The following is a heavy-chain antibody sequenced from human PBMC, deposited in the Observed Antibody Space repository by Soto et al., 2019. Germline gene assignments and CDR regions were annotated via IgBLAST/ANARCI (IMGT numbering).Heavy chain of an antibody. CDR1: GGSISSYY. Sequence: QVQLQESGPGLVKPSETLSLTCTVSGGSISSYYWSWIRQPPGKGLEWIGYIYYSGSTNYNPSLKSRVTMSVDTTKNRFSLRLSSVTAADTAVYYCARHGPIAAAGTVFDYWGQGTLVTVSS. J-gene: IGHJ4*02. CDR2: IYYSGST. D-gene: IGHD6-13*01. CDR3: ARHGPIAAAGTVFDY. V-gene: IGHV4-59*08.